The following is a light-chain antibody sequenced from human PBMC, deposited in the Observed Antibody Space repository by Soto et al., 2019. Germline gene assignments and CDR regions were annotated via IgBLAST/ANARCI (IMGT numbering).Light chain of an antibody. Sequence: EIVLTQSPGSLSLSPGERATLSCRASQSVDSTFFAWYQKKPGQTPRLLMDGVSKRATGIPDRFSGSGSGTDFSLTISRLEREDFAVYYCHQYMSSLTFGKGTRVDIK. J-gene: IGKJ1*01. V-gene: IGKV3-20*01. CDR2: GVS. CDR3: HQYMSSLT. CDR1: QSVDSTF.